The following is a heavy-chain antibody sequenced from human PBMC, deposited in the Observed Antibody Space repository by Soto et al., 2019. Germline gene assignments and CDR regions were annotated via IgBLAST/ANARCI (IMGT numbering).Heavy chain of an antibody. Sequence: GGSLRLSCAASGFTFSSYAMSWVRQAPGKGLEWVSAISGSGGSTYYADSVKGRFTISRDNSKNTLYLQMNSLRAEDTAVYYCAKVEGDAKYYYDSSGYYFDYWGQGTLVTVSS. V-gene: IGHV3-23*01. D-gene: IGHD3-22*01. CDR3: AKVEGDAKYYYDSSGYYFDY. J-gene: IGHJ4*02. CDR2: ISGSGGST. CDR1: GFTFSSYA.